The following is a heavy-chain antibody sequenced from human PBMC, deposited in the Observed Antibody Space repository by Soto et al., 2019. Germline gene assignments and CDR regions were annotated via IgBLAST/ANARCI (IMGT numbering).Heavy chain of an antibody. CDR1: EYTFTGYA. Sequence: QVQLGQSGAEVKKPGASVKVSCKASEYTFTGYAMHWVRQAPGQRLEWRGWINAGNGNTKYSQKFQGRVTITRDTSASTAYMELSSLRSEDTAVYYCARVSGSYRNWFDPWGQGTLVTVSS. V-gene: IGHV1-3*01. D-gene: IGHD1-26*01. CDR3: ARVSGSYRNWFDP. CDR2: INAGNGNT. J-gene: IGHJ5*02.